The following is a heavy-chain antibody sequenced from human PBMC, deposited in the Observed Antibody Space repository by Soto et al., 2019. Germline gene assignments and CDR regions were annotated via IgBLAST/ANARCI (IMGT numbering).Heavy chain of an antibody. CDR2: IKSKTDGGTT. Sequence: EVQLVESGGGLVKPGGSLRLSCAASGFTFSNAWMSWVRQAPGKGLEWVGRIKSKTDGGTTDYAAPVKGRFTISRDDSKNTLYLQMNSLKTGDTAVYYCTTPPPLLRGALADIWGQGTMVTVSS. V-gene: IGHV3-15*01. CDR1: GFTFSNAW. J-gene: IGHJ3*02. CDR3: TTPPPLLRGALADI. D-gene: IGHD2-21*01.